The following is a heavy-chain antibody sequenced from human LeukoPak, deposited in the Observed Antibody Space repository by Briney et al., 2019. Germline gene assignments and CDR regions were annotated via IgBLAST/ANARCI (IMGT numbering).Heavy chain of an antibody. D-gene: IGHD7-27*01. J-gene: IGHJ4*02. V-gene: IGHV1-69*04. CDR3: AVSPLTGERPFDY. CDR1: GGTFSSYA. Sequence: ASVKVSCKASGGTFSSYAISWVRPAPGQGLAWMGRIIPILGIANYAQKFQGRVTITADKSTSTAYMELSGLRSEDTAVYYCAVSPLTGERPFDYWGQGTLVTVSS. CDR2: IIPILGIA.